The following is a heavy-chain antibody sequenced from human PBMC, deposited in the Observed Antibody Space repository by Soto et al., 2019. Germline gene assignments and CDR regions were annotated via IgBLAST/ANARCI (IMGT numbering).Heavy chain of an antibody. CDR2: IGTAGDT. D-gene: IGHD3-10*01. V-gene: IGHV3-13*01. J-gene: IGHJ6*04. Sequence: GGSLRLSCAASGFTFSSYDMHWVRQATGKGLEWVSAIGTAGDTYYPGSVKGRFTISRENAKNSLYLQMNSLRAGDTAVYYCARDQGSGFMDVWGKGTTVTVSS. CDR3: ARDQGSGFMDV. CDR1: GFTFSSYD.